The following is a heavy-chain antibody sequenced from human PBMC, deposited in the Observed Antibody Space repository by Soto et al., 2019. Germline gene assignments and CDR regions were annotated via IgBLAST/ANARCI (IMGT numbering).Heavy chain of an antibody. CDR1: GFTFSSYA. CDR3: AKVWALVVPAAPSSPGTRAAVRYFDY. J-gene: IGHJ4*02. D-gene: IGHD2-2*01. Sequence: GGSLRLSCAASGFTFSSYAMSWVRQAPGKGLEWVSAISGSGGSTYYADSVKGRFTISRDNSKNTLYLQMNSLRAEDTAVYYCAKVWALVVPAAPSSPGTRAAVRYFDYWGQGTLITVSS. CDR2: ISGSGGST. V-gene: IGHV3-23*01.